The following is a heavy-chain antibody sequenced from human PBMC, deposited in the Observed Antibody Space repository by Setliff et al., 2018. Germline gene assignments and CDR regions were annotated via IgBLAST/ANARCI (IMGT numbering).Heavy chain of an antibody. CDR3: VRGGSSVWAWYFDL. CDR1: GGSISGYY. D-gene: IGHD3-16*01. CDR2: IYYNGDT. J-gene: IGHJ2*01. V-gene: IGHV4-59*01. Sequence: NPSETLSLTCSVSGGSISGYYWNWLRQTPGKGLEWVGHIYYNGDTKYNPSLQSRVTMSVDTSKNQFSLKLTFVTAADTAVYYCVRGGSSVWAWYFDLWGRGTLVTVSS.